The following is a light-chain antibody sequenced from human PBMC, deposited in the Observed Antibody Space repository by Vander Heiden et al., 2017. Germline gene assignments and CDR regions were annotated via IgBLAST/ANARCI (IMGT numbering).Light chain of an antibody. CDR1: QSVLYSSNNKNY. CDR2: CAS. CDR3: QRQYGTPYT. Sequence: TQSPASHHVSLGERATINCKSSQSVLYSSNNKNYLSWYQQKPGQPPKLLIYCASTREYGVPDRFSRRGSGTDFSLTISILQAEDVAVYYCQRQYGTPYTFGQGTKLEIK. V-gene: IGKV4-1*01. J-gene: IGKJ2*01.